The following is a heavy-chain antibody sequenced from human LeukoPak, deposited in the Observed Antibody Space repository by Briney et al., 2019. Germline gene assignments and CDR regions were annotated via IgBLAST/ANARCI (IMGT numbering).Heavy chain of an antibody. CDR2: IYYSGST. D-gene: IGHD3-22*01. CDR3: ARRVFNYYDSSGYYFRSTYAFDI. CDR1: GGSISSSSYY. Sequence: SETLSLTCTVSGGSISSSSYYWGWLRQPPGQGLEWIGSIYYSGSTSYNPSLKSRVTISIDTSKNQFSLKLSSVTAADTAVYYCARRVFNYYDSSGYYFRSTYAFDIWGQGTMVTVSS. V-gene: IGHV4-39*01. J-gene: IGHJ3*02.